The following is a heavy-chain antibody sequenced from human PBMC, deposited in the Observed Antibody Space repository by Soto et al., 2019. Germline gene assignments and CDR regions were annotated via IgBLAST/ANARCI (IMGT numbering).Heavy chain of an antibody. Sequence: SETLSLTCAVYGESFSGYYWSWIRQPPGKGLEWIGEINHSGSTNYNPSLKSRVTISVDTSKNQFSLKLSSVTAADTSVYYCARFSVAATYYYFDYWGQGTLVTVSS. D-gene: IGHD6-19*01. J-gene: IGHJ4*02. CDR2: INHSGST. CDR3: ARFSVAATYYYFDY. CDR1: GESFSGYY. V-gene: IGHV4-34*01.